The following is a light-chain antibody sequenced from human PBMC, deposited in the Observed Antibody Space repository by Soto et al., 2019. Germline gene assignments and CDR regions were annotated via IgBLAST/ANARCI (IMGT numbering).Light chain of an antibody. CDR3: QQDGSSPLYT. J-gene: IGKJ2*01. CDR1: QSVSSSY. Sequence: EIVLTQSPGTLSLSPGERATLSCRASQSVSSSYLAWYQQKPGQAPRRLIYGASSSATGIPDRFSGSGSGTAFTITISSLEPEDFAVYYCQQDGSSPLYTFGQGTKLEIK. V-gene: IGKV3-20*01. CDR2: GAS.